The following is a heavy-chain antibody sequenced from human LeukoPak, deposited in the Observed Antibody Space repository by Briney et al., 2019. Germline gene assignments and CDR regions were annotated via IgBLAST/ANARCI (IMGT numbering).Heavy chain of an antibody. CDR3: ARLPYYDFWSGYYTDWYFDL. Sequence: PSETLSLTCAVYGGSFSGYYWSWIRQPPGKGLEWIGEINHSGSTNYNPSLKSRVTISVDTSKNQFSLKLGSVTAADTAVYYCARLPYYDFWSGYYTDWYFDLWGRGTLVTVSS. V-gene: IGHV4-34*01. J-gene: IGHJ2*01. CDR1: GGSFSGYY. D-gene: IGHD3-3*01. CDR2: INHSGST.